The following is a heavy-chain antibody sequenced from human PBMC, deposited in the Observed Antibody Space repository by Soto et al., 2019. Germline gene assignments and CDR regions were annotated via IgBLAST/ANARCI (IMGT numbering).Heavy chain of an antibody. CDR2: IIPIFGTA. CDR3: ARHPGGRGYYYGMDV. CDR1: GYTFTSYY. Sequence: GASVKVSCKASGYTFTSYYMHWVRQAPGQGLEWMGGIIPIFGTANYAQKFQGRVTITADESTSTAYMELSSLRSEDTAVYYCARHPGGRGYYYGMDVWGQGTTVTVSS. J-gene: IGHJ6*02. D-gene: IGHD2-15*01. V-gene: IGHV1-69*13.